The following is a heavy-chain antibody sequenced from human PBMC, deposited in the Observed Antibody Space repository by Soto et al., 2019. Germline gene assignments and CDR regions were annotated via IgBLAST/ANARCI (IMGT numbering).Heavy chain of an antibody. J-gene: IGHJ5*01. CDR3: AGTYRWDDS. CDR1: GFGFTFSNYY. Sequence: EVQLVESGGGLVRPGGSLSLSCAASGFGFTFSNYYMNWIRQAPGKGLEWVSSISSSGHMTFYAPSVNGRFTISRDNGKNSLYLQMYSLRAEDTGVYFCAGTYRWDDSWRPGTLVTVSS. D-gene: IGHD3-16*02. V-gene: IGHV3-21*01. CDR2: ISSSGHMT.